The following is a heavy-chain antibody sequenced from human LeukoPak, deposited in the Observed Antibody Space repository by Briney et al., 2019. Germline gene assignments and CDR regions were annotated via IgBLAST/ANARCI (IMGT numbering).Heavy chain of an antibody. D-gene: IGHD6-19*01. CDR3: ARGVRQWLVFFAFGI. V-gene: IGHV4-34*01. Sequence: PSETLSLTCAVYGGSFSGYYWSWIRQPPGKGLEWIGEINHSGSTNYNPSLKSRVTISVDTSKNQFSLKLSSVTAADTAVYYCARGVRQWLVFFAFGIWGQGTMVTVSS. J-gene: IGHJ3*02. CDR1: GGSFSGYY. CDR2: INHSGST.